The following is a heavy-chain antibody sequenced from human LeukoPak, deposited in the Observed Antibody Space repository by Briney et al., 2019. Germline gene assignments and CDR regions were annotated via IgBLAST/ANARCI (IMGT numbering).Heavy chain of an antibody. CDR3: AKDKDTPATAQPQRGYFES. J-gene: IGHJ4*02. D-gene: IGHD2-21*02. CDR2: VWYDGSNQ. CDR1: GFPFSGSG. V-gene: IGHV3-33*06. Sequence: AGGSLRLSFAASGFPFSGSGMHWVRQAPGKGLEWVAIVWYDGSNQYYADSVKGRFTISRDNSKNTVDLQMNSLRVEDTAVYFCAKDKDTPATAQPQRGYFESWGQGTLVTVSA.